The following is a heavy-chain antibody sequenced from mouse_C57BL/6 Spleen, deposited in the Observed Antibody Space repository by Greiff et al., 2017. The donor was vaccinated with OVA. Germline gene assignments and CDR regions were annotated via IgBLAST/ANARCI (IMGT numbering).Heavy chain of an antibody. CDR3: ARSRDLGFDY. CDR1: GYTFTSYW. Sequence: QVQLQQPGAELVRPGSSVKLSCKASGYTFTSYWVDWVKQRPGQGLEWIGNIYPSDSETHYNQKFKDKATLTVDKSSSTAYMQLSSLTSEDSAVYYCARSRDLGFDYWGQGTTLTVSS. J-gene: IGHJ2*01. D-gene: IGHD3-3*01. V-gene: IGHV1-61*01. CDR2: IYPSDSET.